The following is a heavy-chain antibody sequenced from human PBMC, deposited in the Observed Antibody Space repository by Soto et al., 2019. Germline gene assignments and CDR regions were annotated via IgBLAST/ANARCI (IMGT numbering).Heavy chain of an antibody. V-gene: IGHV3-23*01. J-gene: IGHJ4*02. Sequence: GGSLRLSCAASGFTFSSYGMSWVRQAPGKGLEWVSTISGGGGSTYYADSVKGRFTISRDNSKNTLYLQMNSLRADDTAVYYCAKDRYLDHDSRGYLFDNWGQGTLVTVSS. CDR3: AKDRYLDHDSRGYLFDN. CDR1: GFTFSSYG. D-gene: IGHD3-22*01. CDR2: ISGGGGST.